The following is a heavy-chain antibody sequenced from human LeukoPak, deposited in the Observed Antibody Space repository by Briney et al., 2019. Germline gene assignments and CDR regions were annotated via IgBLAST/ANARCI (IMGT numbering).Heavy chain of an antibody. D-gene: IGHD3-22*01. CDR1: GYSISSGYY. CDR2: IYHSGST. CDR3: ARSSEGRYYYDSSGFSYYYYYMDV. Sequence: SETLSLTCTVSGYSISSGYYWGWIRQPPGKGLEWIGSIYHSGSTYYNPSLKSRVTISVDTSKNQFSLKLRSVTAADTAVYYCARSSEGRYYYDSSGFSYYYYYMDVWGKGTTVTISS. V-gene: IGHV4-38-2*02. J-gene: IGHJ6*03.